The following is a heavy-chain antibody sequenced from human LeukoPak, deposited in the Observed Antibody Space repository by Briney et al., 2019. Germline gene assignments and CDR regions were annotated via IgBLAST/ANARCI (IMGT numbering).Heavy chain of an antibody. V-gene: IGHV1-8*02. CDR1: GYTFISYD. J-gene: IGHJ4*02. Sequence: ASVKVSCNASGYTFISYDINWVRQLPGQGLEWMGWMNPNSGNTSYAQKFQGRVTMTSDTSTSTVYMELSSLRSEDTGVYYCARGDYGGNYHFDHWGQGPLVTVS. D-gene: IGHD4-23*01. CDR3: ARGDYGGNYHFDH. CDR2: MNPNSGNT.